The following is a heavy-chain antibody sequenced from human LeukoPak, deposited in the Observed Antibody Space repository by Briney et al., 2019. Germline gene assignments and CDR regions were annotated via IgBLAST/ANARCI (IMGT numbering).Heavy chain of an antibody. Sequence: TSETLSLTCTVSGGSISSSSYYWGWIRQPPGKGLEWIGSIYYSGSTYYNPSLKSRVTISVDTSKNQFSLKLSSVTAADTAVYYCARRVRHHSYYYYGMDVWGQGTTVTVPS. J-gene: IGHJ6*02. CDR2: IYYSGST. D-gene: IGHD4-23*01. CDR1: GGSISSSSYY. V-gene: IGHV4-39*01. CDR3: ARRVRHHSYYYYGMDV.